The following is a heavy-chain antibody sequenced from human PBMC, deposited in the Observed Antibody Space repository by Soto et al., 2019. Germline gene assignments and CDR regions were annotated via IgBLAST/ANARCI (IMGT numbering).Heavy chain of an antibody. CDR3: ARDGGDITISALYGMDV. CDR1: GYTFTRYY. J-gene: IGHJ6*02. V-gene: IGHV1-46*01. CDR2: INPSGGST. D-gene: IGHD3-3*01. Sequence: QVQLVQSGVEVKKPGASVKVSCKASGYTFTRYYIHWVRQAPGQGLEWMGMINPSGGSTSYAQKFQGRVTMTRDTSTSTVYMELSSLRSEDTAVYYCARDGGDITISALYGMDVWGQGTTVTVSS.